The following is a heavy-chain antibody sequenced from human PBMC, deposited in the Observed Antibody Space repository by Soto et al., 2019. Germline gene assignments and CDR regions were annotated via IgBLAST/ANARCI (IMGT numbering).Heavy chain of an antibody. Sequence: GGSLRLSCAASGFTFSSYAMHWVRQAPGKGLEWVAVISYDGSNKYYADSVKGRFTISRDNSKNTLYLQMNSLRAEDTAVYYCARDYPGSEDAFDIWGQGTMVTV. CDR2: ISYDGSNK. V-gene: IGHV3-30-3*01. CDR1: GFTFSSYA. D-gene: IGHD3-10*01. CDR3: ARDYPGSEDAFDI. J-gene: IGHJ3*02.